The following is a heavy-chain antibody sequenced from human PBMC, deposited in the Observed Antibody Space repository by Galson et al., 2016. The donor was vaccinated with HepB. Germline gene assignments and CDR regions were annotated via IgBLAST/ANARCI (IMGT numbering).Heavy chain of an antibody. V-gene: IGHV4-4*02. D-gene: IGHD3-10*01. Sequence: LSLTCTVSGGSISSSNWWTWVRQPPGKRPEWIGEIYHLGTTIYNPSLKSRVTISVDKSKKQFSLKLNSVTPADTAVYYCARIGRGVGVFDMWGQGTMAIVSS. J-gene: IGHJ3*02. CDR1: GGSISSSNW. CDR2: IYHLGTT. CDR3: ARIGRGVGVFDM.